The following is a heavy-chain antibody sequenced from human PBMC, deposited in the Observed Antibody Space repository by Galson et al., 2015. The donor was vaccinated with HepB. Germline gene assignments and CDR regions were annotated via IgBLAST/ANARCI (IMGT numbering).Heavy chain of an antibody. Sequence: SLRLSCAASGFTFGSYAIHWVRQAPGKRLEYGSGISSDGVTTHYGNSVKGRFTISRDNGKNTVYLQMGSLRIEDMAVYYCARVTNWGLFDYWGQGVLVTVSS. J-gene: IGHJ4*02. CDR3: ARVTNWGLFDY. CDR1: GFTFGSYA. V-gene: IGHV3-64*01. CDR2: ISSDGVTT. D-gene: IGHD2-21*01.